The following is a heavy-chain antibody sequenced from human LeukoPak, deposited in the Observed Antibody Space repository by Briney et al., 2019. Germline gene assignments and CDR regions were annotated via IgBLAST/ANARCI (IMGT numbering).Heavy chain of an antibody. V-gene: IGHV3-23*01. CDR3: ARELPSPNDHHYFDY. D-gene: IGHD1-1*01. CDR1: GFTFSSYG. Sequence: PGGSLRLSCAASGFTFSSYGMSWVRQAPGKGLEWVSAISGSGGSTYYADSVKGRFTISRDNSKNTLYLQMNSLRAEDTAVYYCARELPSPNDHHYFDYWGQGTLVTVSS. CDR2: ISGSGGST. J-gene: IGHJ4*02.